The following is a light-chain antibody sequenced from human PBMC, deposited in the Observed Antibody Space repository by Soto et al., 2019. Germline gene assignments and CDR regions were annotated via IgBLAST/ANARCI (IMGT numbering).Light chain of an antibody. V-gene: IGLV2-23*01. J-gene: IGLJ2*01. CDR2: EGR. Sequence: QSALTQPASVSGSPGQSITISCTGTSSVVGNYVSWYQQHPGKAPKLKIYEGRKRPSGVSNRFSGSKSGNTASLTISGLQTEDEAYYYCCSYAGDVTVLFGGGTKLTVL. CDR3: CSYAGDVTVL. CDR1: SSVVGNY.